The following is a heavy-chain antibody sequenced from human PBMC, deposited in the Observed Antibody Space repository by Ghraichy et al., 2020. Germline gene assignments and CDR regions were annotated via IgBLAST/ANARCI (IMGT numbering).Heavy chain of an antibody. V-gene: IGHV3-33*01. CDR3: AIDDCGGDCYQTGGGVDY. D-gene: IGHD2-21*02. CDR2: IWYDGSNK. Sequence: GGSLRLSCAASGFTFSSYGMHWVRQAPGKGLEWVAVIWYDGSNKYYADSVQGRFTISRDNSKNTLYLQINSLRAEDTAVYYCAIDDCGGDCYQTGGGVDYWAQETLSIVSS. J-gene: IGHJ4*02. CDR1: GFTFSSYG.